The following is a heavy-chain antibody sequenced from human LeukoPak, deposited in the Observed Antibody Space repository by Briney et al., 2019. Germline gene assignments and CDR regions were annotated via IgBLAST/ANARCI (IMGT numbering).Heavy chain of an antibody. CDR2: ISAYNGNT. CDR3: ASDPIVGAKGAPDY. CDR1: GYTFTSYG. V-gene: IGHV1-18*01. J-gene: IGHJ4*02. Sequence: ASVKVSCKASGYTFTSYGNSWVRQAPGQGLEWMGWISAYNGNTNYAQKLQGRVTMTTDTSTSTAYMELRSLRSDDTAVYYCASDPIVGAKGAPDYWGQGTLVTVSS. D-gene: IGHD1-26*01.